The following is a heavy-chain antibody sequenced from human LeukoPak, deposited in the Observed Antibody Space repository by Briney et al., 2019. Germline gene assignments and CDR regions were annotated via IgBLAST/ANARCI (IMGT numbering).Heavy chain of an antibody. CDR3: ARAPELYDFWGGYMDV. V-gene: IGHV1-2*02. J-gene: IGHJ6*03. CDR1: GYTFTGYY. D-gene: IGHD3-3*01. CDR2: INPNSGGT. Sequence: ASVKVSCKASGYTFTGYYMHWVRQAPGQGLEWMGWINPNSGGTNYAQKFQGRVTMTRDTSISTAYMELSRLRSDDTAVYYCARAPELYDFWGGYMDVWGKGTTVTVSS.